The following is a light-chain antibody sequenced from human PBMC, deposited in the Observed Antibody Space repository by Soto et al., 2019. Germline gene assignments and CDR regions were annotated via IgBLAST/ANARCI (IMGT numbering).Light chain of an antibody. V-gene: IGKV3-11*01. Sequence: DIVLTQSPAILSLSPGDRASLSCRASQSVGTSLAWYKQQPGQPPRLLIHDATYRASGVPDRFRGSGSGTAFSLTISILEPDDFAVYYCQHRSTWPRSFGRGTKVE. CDR1: QSVGTS. CDR2: DAT. CDR3: QHRSTWPRS. J-gene: IGKJ4*02.